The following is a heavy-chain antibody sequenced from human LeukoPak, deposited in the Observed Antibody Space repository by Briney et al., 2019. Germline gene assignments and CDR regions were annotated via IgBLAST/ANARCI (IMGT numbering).Heavy chain of an antibody. J-gene: IGHJ4*02. CDR2: ISGSGDHT. D-gene: IGHD3-10*01. CDR3: AKVLSAYYFDY. V-gene: IGHV3-23*01. CDR1: GFTFSSYA. Sequence: GGSLRLSCAGSGFTFSSYAMSWVRRALGKGLEWVSSISGSGDHTNYADSVKGRFTISRDNSKNTLYLQMNSLRAEDTALYYCAKVLSAYYFDYWGQGTLVTVSS.